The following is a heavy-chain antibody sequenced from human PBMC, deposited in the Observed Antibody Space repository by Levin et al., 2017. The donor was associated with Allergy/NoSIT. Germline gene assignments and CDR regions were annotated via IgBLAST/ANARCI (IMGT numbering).Heavy chain of an antibody. CDR2: IYYSGNT. V-gene: IGHV4-39*01. CDR1: GDSIISTNHY. CDR3: ARRGFNTSSGGWHFDI. J-gene: IGHJ2*01. D-gene: IGHD6-6*01. Sequence: PSPTLSLTCAVSGDSIISTNHYWDWIRQPPGKGLEWIGTIYYSGNTHYSPSLNSRVTISVDTSKNQFSLRLNSVTATDTAVYYCARRGFNTSSGGWHFDIWGRGTLVIVSS.